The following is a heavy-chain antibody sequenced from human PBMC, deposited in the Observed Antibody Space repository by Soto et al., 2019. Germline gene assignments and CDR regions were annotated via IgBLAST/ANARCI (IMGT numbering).Heavy chain of an antibody. CDR1: GFTFRNYA. J-gene: IGHJ4*02. V-gene: IGHV3-23*01. CDR3: AKDRSSTSCYAFDY. CDR2: ISGSGGTT. Sequence: GXSLRLSCAASGFTFRNYAISWAHQAPGKGLEWVSAISGSGGTTHYADSVKGRFTISRDNSKNTLYLQMNSLRVEDTAVYYCAKDRSSTSCYAFDYWGQGSLVTVSS. D-gene: IGHD2-2*01.